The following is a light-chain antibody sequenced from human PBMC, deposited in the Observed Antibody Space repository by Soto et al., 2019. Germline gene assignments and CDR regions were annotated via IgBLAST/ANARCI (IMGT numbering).Light chain of an antibody. CDR1: QSLLHSNGYNY. CDR2: LGS. J-gene: IGKJ4*01. V-gene: IGKV2-28*01. Sequence: DIVMTQSPLSLPVTPGEPASISCRSSQSLLHSNGYNYLDWYLQKPGQSPQILLYLGSHRASGVPDRFRGSGSGTDFTLKISRVEAEDVGVYYCIQALQTPTFGGGTRVEIK. CDR3: IQALQTPT.